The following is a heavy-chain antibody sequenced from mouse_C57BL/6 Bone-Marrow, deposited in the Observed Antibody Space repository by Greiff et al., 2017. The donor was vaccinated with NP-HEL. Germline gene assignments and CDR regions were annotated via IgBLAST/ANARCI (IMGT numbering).Heavy chain of an antibody. V-gene: IGHV1-80*01. CDR3: ERGYRRVTV. J-gene: IGHJ1*03. CDR2: IYPGDGDT. Sequence: QVQLQQSGAELVKPGASVKISCKASGYAFSSYWMNWVKQRPGKGLEWIGQIYPGDGDTTYNGKFKGKATLTADKSSSPAYMELRSLTSEDSEGYCCERGYRRVTVWGKGTTVTVSS. D-gene: IGHD2-2*01. CDR1: GYAFSSYW.